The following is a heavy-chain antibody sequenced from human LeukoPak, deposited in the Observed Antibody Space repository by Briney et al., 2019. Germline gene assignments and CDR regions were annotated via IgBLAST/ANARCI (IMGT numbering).Heavy chain of an antibody. CDR3: ARDLSTTGTPKYGMDV. CDR1: GYTFTSYG. Sequence: ASVKVSCKASGYTFTSYGISWVRQAPGQGLEWMGWISAYNGNTNYAQKLQGSVTMTTDTSTSTAYMELRSLRSDDTAVYYCARDLSTTGTPKYGMDVWGQGTTVTVSS. D-gene: IGHD1-1*01. V-gene: IGHV1-18*01. J-gene: IGHJ6*02. CDR2: ISAYNGNT.